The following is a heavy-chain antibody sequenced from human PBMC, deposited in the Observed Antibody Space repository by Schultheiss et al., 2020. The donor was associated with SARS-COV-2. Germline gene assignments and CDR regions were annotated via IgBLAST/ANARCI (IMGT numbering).Heavy chain of an antibody. J-gene: IGHJ4*02. CDR2: IIPIFGTA. CDR3: ARSRNYYDSSGYPFDY. Sequence: SVKVSCKASGGTFSSYAISWVRQAPGQGLEWMGGIIPIFGTANYAQKFQGRVTITADESTSTAYMELSSLRSEDTAVYYCARSRNYYDSSGYPFDYWGQGALVTVSS. V-gene: IGHV1-69*13. CDR1: GGTFSSYA. D-gene: IGHD3-22*01.